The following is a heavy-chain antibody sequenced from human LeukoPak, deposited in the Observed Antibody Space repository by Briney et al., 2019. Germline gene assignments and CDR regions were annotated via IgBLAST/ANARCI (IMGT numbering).Heavy chain of an antibody. Sequence: PGGSLRLSCAASGFTFSSYGMHRVRQAPGKGLEWVAVISYDGSNKYYADSVKGRFTISRDNSKNTLYLQMNSLRAEDTAVYYCAKGRVAAAGTGFGFDYWGQGTLVTVSS. J-gene: IGHJ4*02. CDR3: AKGRVAAAGTGFGFDY. D-gene: IGHD6-13*01. V-gene: IGHV3-30*18. CDR2: ISYDGSNK. CDR1: GFTFSSYG.